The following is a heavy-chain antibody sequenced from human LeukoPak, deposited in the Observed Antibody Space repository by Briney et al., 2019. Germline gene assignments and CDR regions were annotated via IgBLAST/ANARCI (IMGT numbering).Heavy chain of an antibody. CDR2: INHSGST. CDR1: GGSFSGYY. Sequence: KPSETLSLTCAVYGGSFSGYYWSWIRQPPGKGLEWIGEINHSGSTNYNPSLKSRVTISVDTSKNQFSLKLSSVTAADTAVYYCARHVSQRRITMVRGVLDYWGQGTLVTVSS. V-gene: IGHV4-34*01. J-gene: IGHJ4*02. CDR3: ARHVSQRRITMVRGVLDY. D-gene: IGHD3-10*01.